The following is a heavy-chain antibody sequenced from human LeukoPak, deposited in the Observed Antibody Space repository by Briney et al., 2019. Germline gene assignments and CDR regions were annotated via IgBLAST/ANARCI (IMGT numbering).Heavy chain of an antibody. D-gene: IGHD3-10*01. J-gene: IGHJ6*02. CDR3: ARGRYYYGSGSYFPHYYYYYGMDV. CDR2: INHSGST. Sequence: PGGSLRPSCAASGFTFSSYAMSWVRQAPGKGLEWIGEINHSGSTNYNPSLKSRVTISVDTSKNQFSLKLSSVTAADTAVYYCARGRYYYGSGSYFPHYYYYYGMDVWAKGPRSPSP. V-gene: IGHV4-34*01. CDR1: GFTFSSYA.